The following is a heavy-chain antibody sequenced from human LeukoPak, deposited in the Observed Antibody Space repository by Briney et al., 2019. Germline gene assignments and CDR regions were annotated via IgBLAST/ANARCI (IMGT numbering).Heavy chain of an antibody. J-gene: IGHJ4*02. Sequence: PGGSLRLSCAASGFAFSSYSMFWVRQAPGKGLEWVSAISGNNYHIYYADSVKGRFTNFRDNAESSLYLQVNSLRGDDTAIYYCARDDGGTGWVYWGQGTLVSVSS. CDR3: ARDDGGTGWVY. CDR2: ISGNNYHI. CDR1: GFAFSSYS. D-gene: IGHD6-19*01. V-gene: IGHV3-21*04.